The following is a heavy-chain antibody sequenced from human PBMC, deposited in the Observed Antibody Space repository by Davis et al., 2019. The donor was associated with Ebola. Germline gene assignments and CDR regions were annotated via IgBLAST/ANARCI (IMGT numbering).Heavy chain of an antibody. Sequence: PGGSLRLSCAVSGSSFTDSSVNWVRQAPGKGLEWVSSISSNSIHTYYADSVKGRFTISRDNAKSSVFLQLNSLRAEDTAVYYCTTSGTTTYYSKYWGQGTLVTVSS. V-gene: IGHV3-21*06. CDR3: TTSGTTTYYSKY. D-gene: IGHD1-26*01. CDR2: ISSNSIHT. J-gene: IGHJ4*02. CDR1: GSSFTDSS.